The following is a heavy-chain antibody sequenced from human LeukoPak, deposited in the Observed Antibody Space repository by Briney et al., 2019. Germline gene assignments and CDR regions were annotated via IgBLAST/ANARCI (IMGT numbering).Heavy chain of an antibody. Sequence: SETLSLTCVVYGGSFSDYYWSWIRQPPGKGLEWIGEINHSGSTSYNPSLTSRVTISVDTSKNQVSLRLNSVTAADTAVYYCVRDVGTSDAFDIWGQGTMVIVSS. J-gene: IGHJ3*02. CDR1: GGSFSDYY. CDR2: INHSGST. CDR3: VRDVGTSDAFDI. D-gene: IGHD1-1*01. V-gene: IGHV4-34*01.